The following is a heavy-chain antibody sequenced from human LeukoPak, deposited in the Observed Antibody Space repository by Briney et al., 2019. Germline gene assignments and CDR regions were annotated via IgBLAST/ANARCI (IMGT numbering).Heavy chain of an antibody. CDR2: INPNSGGT. Sequence: ASVKVSCKASGYTFTGYYMHWVRQAPGQGLEWMGWINPNSGGTNYVQKFQGRVTITTDESTSTAYMELSSLRSEDTAVYYCARDNVDCSSTSCYQPWGQGTLVTVSS. CDR1: GYTFTGYY. CDR3: ARDNVDCSSTSCYQP. V-gene: IGHV1-2*02. J-gene: IGHJ5*02. D-gene: IGHD2-2*01.